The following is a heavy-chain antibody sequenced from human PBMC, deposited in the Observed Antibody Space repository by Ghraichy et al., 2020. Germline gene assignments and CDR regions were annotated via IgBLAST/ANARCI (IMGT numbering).Heavy chain of an antibody. D-gene: IGHD3-9*01. CDR3: ARVVLRYFDWFSGSGYYYMDV. J-gene: IGHJ6*03. Sequence: SETLSLTCAVYGGSFSGYYWSWIRQPPGKGLEWIGEINHSGSTNYNPSLKSRVTISVDTSKNQFSLKLSSVTAADTAVYYCARVVLRYFDWFSGSGYYYMDVWGKGTTVTVSS. CDR2: INHSGST. V-gene: IGHV4-34*01. CDR1: GGSFSGYY.